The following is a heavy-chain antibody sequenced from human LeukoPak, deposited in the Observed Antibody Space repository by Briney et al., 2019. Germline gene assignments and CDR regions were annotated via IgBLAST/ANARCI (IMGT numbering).Heavy chain of an antibody. D-gene: IGHD3-16*01. CDR1: GFTFSSYA. J-gene: IGHJ4*02. Sequence: GGSLRLSCAASGFTFSSYAMSWVRQAPGKGLEWVSAISGSGGGTYYADSVKGRFTISRDNSKNTLYLQMNSLRAEDTAVYYCANSRGLGILTYWGQGTLVTVSS. V-gene: IGHV3-23*01. CDR2: ISGSGGGT. CDR3: ANSRGLGILTY.